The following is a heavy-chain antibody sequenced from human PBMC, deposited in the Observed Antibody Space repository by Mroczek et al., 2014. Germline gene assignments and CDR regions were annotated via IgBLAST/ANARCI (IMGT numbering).Heavy chain of an antibody. CDR3: ARQEQWLVPNAFDI. CDR2: IYYSGST. V-gene: IGHV4-39*01. Sequence: KESGPGLVKPSETLSLTCTVSGGSISSSSYYWGWIRQPPGKGLEWIGSIYYSGSTYYNPSLKSRVTISVDTSKNQFSLKLSSVTAADTAVYYCARQEQWLVPNAFDIWGQGTMVTVSS. D-gene: IGHD6-19*01. CDR1: GGSISSSSYY. J-gene: IGHJ3*02.